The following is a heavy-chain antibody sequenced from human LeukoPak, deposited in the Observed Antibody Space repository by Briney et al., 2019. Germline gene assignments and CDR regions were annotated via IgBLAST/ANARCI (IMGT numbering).Heavy chain of an antibody. D-gene: IGHD1-7*01. Sequence: ASVKVSCKASGGTFSSYAISWVRQAPGQGLEWMGWISAYNGNTNYAQKLQGRVTMTTDTPTSTAYMELRSLRSDDTAVYYCARAIELELSYKFDYWGQGTLVTVSS. J-gene: IGHJ4*02. V-gene: IGHV1-18*01. CDR1: GGTFSSYA. CDR3: ARAIELELSYKFDY. CDR2: ISAYNGNT.